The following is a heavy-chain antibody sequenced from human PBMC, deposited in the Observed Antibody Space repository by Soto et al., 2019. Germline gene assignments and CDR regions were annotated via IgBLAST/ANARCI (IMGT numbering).Heavy chain of an antibody. D-gene: IGHD6-6*01. CDR1: GFTFSSYA. CDR3: ATPKDYSSSSGVVDP. CDR2: ISGSGGST. V-gene: IGHV3-23*01. J-gene: IGHJ5*02. Sequence: GGSLRLFCAASGFTFSSYAMSWVRQAPGKGLEWVSAISGSGGSTYYADSVKGRFTISRDNSKNTLYLQMNSLRAEDTAVYYCATPKDYSSSSGVVDPWGQETLVTVSS.